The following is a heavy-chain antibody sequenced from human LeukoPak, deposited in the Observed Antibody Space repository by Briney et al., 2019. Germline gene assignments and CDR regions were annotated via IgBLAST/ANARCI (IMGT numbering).Heavy chain of an antibody. D-gene: IGHD1-14*01. V-gene: IGHV4-39*01. J-gene: IGHJ4*02. Sequence: PSETLPLTRTVSSGSISSSSYYWGWIRQPPGKGLEWIGSIYYSGSSHYNPSLKGRVTISVDTSKNQFSLKLSSVTAADTAVYYCARHNRPLFDYWGQGTLVTVSS. CDR3: ARHNRPLFDY. CDR2: IYYSGSS. CDR1: SGSISSSSYY.